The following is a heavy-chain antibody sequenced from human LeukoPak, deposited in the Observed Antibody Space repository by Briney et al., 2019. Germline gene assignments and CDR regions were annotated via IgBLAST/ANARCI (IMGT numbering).Heavy chain of an antibody. CDR2: IPYSGTT. V-gene: IGHV4-31*03. CDR3: ARKNDYGASYYIDV. Sequence: SETLSLTCTVSGGSISSGGFYWNWIRQHPVKGLEWIGFIPYSGTTNYNPSLKSRVTMSFDTTQNQLSLRLSSVTAADTAMYYCARKNDYGASYYIDVWGRGTTVTVSS. D-gene: IGHD4-17*01. CDR1: GGSISSGGFY. J-gene: IGHJ6*03.